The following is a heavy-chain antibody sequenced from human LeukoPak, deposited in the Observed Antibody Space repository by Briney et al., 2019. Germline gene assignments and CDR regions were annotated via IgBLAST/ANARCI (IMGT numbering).Heavy chain of an antibody. CDR1: GGSISSSRYY. J-gene: IGHJ3*02. CDR2: IYHSGST. D-gene: IGHD1-1*01. Sequence: SETLSLTCTVSGGSISSSRYYWGWLRQPPGTGLEWIGSIYHSGSTYYNPSLKSRVTISVDTSKNQFSLKLSSVTAADTAVYYCARIAWNDAFDIWGQGTMVTVSS. CDR3: ARIAWNDAFDI. V-gene: IGHV4-39*07.